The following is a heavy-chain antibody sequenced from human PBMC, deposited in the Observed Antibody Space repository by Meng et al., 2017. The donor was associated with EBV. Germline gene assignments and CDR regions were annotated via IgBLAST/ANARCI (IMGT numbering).Heavy chain of an antibody. J-gene: IGHJ4*02. CDR2: SSAYNGNT. V-gene: IGHV1-18*01. Sequence: QVQPVQAGAEVKKPVVSVMVSCYASGYTFTSYGISSVRQAPGQVLEWMGWSSAYNGNTNYAQKLQCRVTMTTDTSTSTAYMELRSLRSDDTAVYDCARGLDYYDYWGQGTLVTVSS. CDR1: GYTFTSYG. CDR3: ARGLDYYDY.